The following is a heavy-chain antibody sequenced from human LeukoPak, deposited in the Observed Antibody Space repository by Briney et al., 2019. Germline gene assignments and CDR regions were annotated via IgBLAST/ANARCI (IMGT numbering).Heavy chain of an antibody. Sequence: GGSLRLSCAASEFTFSSHQMSRVRQAPGKGLEWVAKITQDGSEKYYMDSVKGRFIISRDNGKNSLYLQMNSLRVEDTAVYYCARDWRQDNAFDLWGQGTMVTVSS. D-gene: IGHD2-15*01. CDR3: ARDWRQDNAFDL. V-gene: IGHV3-7*01. J-gene: IGHJ3*01. CDR2: ITQDGSEK. CDR1: EFTFSSHQ.